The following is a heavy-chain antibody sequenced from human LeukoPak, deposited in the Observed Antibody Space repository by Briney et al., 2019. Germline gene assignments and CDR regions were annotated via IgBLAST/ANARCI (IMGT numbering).Heavy chain of an antibody. CDR2: IKQDGSEK. CDR3: ARDGYYYGSGSYSPLDY. V-gene: IGHV3-7*01. CDR1: GFTFSSYW. Sequence: GGSLRLSCAASGFTFSSYWMSWVRQAPGKGLEWVANIKQDGSEKYYVDSVKGRFTISRDNAKNSLYLQMNSLRAEDTAVYYCARDGYYYGSGSYSPLDYRGQGTLVTVSS. J-gene: IGHJ4*02. D-gene: IGHD3-10*01.